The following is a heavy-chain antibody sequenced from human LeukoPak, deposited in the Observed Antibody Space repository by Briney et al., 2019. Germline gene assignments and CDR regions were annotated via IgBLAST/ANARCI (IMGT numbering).Heavy chain of an antibody. Sequence: PGGSLRLSCAASGFTFSSYGMHWVRQAPGKGLEWVAVIWFDGSYKYYADSVKGRFTISRDNSKNTLYLQMNSLRAEDTAVNYRATKGDWNWGQGTLVTVSS. V-gene: IGHV3-33*01. D-gene: IGHD3/OR15-3a*01. CDR1: GFTFSSYG. CDR3: ATKGDWN. J-gene: IGHJ4*02. CDR2: IWFDGSYK.